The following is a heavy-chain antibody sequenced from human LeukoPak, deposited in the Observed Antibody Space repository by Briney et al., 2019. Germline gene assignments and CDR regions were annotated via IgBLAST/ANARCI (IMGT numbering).Heavy chain of an antibody. CDR1: GGSISSSSYY. CDR2: IYHSGST. D-gene: IGHD2-15*01. J-gene: IGHJ5*02. V-gene: IGHV4-39*07. Sequence: SETLSLTCTVSGGSISSSSYYWGWIRQPPGKGLEWIGEIYHSGSTNYNPSLKSRVTISVDKSKNQFSLKLSSVTAADTAVYYCARHIVVVVAAQDWFDPWGQGTLVTVSS. CDR3: ARHIVVVVAAQDWFDP.